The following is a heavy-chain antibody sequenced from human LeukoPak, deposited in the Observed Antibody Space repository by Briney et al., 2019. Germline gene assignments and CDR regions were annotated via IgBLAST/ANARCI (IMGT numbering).Heavy chain of an antibody. Sequence: GGSLRLSCAASGFTFNSFGMHWVRRAPGKGLEWVAIISFDESNKYYADSVKGRFTISRDNSKNTLYLQMNSLRAEDTAVYYCAKATGGEQWLVPDYWGQGTLVTVSS. CDR2: ISFDESNK. J-gene: IGHJ4*02. CDR1: GFTFNSFG. D-gene: IGHD6-19*01. CDR3: AKATGGEQWLVPDY. V-gene: IGHV3-30*18.